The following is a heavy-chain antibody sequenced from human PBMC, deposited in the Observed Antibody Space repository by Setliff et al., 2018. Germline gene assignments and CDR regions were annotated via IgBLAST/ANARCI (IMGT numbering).Heavy chain of an antibody. Sequence: SETLSLTCAVYGGSFSGYYWSWIRQPPGKGLEWIGEINHSGSTNYNPSLKNRVTISVDTSKNQFSLKLSSVTAADTAVYYCARVRRVVIAYYYYMDVWGKGTTVTVSS. V-gene: IGHV4-34*01. D-gene: IGHD2-21*01. CDR2: INHSGST. CDR1: GGSFSGYY. CDR3: ARVRRVVIAYYYYMDV. J-gene: IGHJ6*03.